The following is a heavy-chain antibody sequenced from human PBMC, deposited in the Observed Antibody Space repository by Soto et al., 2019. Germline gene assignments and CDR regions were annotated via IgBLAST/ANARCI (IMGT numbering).Heavy chain of an antibody. D-gene: IGHD3-22*01. CDR3: ATVTLDSSGYYSDYYYYYGMVV. Sequence: SVKVSCKASGGTFSSYAISWVRQAPGQGLEWMGGIIPIFGTANYAQKFQGRVTITADESTSTAYMELSSLRSEDTAVYYCATVTLDSSGYYSDYYYYYGMVVWGQGTTVTVSS. V-gene: IGHV1-69*13. CDR2: IIPIFGTA. J-gene: IGHJ6*02. CDR1: GGTFSSYA.